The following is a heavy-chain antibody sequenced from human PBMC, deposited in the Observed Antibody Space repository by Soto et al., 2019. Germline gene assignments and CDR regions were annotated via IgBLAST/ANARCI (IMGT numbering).Heavy chain of an antibody. J-gene: IGHJ4*02. D-gene: IGHD2-8*01. CDR3: AHSLSYCTNGVFQYRLYFDY. V-gene: IGHV2-5*02. CDR2: IYWDDDK. CDR1: GFSLSTSGVC. Sequence: QITLKESGPTLVKPTQTLTLTCTFSGFSLSTSGVCVGWIRQPPGKALEWLALIYWDDDKRYSPSLKSRITITKDTSKNQVVLTLTNMDPVDTATYYCAHSLSYCTNGVFQYRLYFDYWGQGTLVTVSS.